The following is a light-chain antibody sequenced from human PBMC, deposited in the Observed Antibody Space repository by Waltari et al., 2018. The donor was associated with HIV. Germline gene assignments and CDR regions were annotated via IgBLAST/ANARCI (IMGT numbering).Light chain of an antibody. CDR3: QSYDNRLSNVI. CDR2: DNS. V-gene: IGLV1-40*01. CDR1: NSNIGAGYD. J-gene: IGLJ2*01. Sequence: QSVLTQPPSVSGAPGQRVTISCTGRNSNIGAGYDAPWYQQLPGSAPKLLMFDNSNRPSAVPGRFAVSKYGTSAPLFITGLQAADEAVYYCQSYDNRLSNVIFGGGTKLIVL.